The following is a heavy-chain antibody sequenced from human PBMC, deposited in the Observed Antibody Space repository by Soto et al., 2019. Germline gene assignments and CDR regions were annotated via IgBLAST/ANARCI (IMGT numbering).Heavy chain of an antibody. CDR3: ARESPPDY. J-gene: IGHJ4*02. CDR1: GFTFSSYG. Sequence: PGGSLRLSCAASGFTFSSYGMHWVRQAPGKGLVWVAVICYDGSNKYYADSVKGRFTISRDNAKNTLYLQMNSLRAEDTAVYYCARESPPDYWGQGTLVTVSS. CDR2: ICYDGSNK. V-gene: IGHV3-33*01.